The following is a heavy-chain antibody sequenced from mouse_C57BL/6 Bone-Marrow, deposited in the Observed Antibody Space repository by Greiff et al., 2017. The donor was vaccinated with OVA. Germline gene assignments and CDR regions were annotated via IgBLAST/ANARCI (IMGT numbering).Heavy chain of an antibody. J-gene: IGHJ3*01. Sequence: VHLVESGPGLVAPSQSLSITCTVSGFSLTSYGVDWVRQSPGKGLEWLGVIWGVGSTNYNSALKSRLSISKDNSKSQVFLKMNSLQTDDTAMYYCASLRLRFAYWGQGTLVTVSA. V-gene: IGHV2-6*01. D-gene: IGHD3-2*02. CDR1: GFSLTSYG. CDR3: ASLRLRFAY. CDR2: IWGVGST.